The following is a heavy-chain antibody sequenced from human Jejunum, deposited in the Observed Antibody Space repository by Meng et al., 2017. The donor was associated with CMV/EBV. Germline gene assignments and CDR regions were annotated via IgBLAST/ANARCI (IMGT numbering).Heavy chain of an antibody. CDR3: ARDRMAAPGTFEY. CDR2: VYMSGST. J-gene: IGHJ4*02. V-gene: IGHV4-4*07. D-gene: IGHD6-13*01. CDR1: GGSISGYY. Sequence: QVHLQDAGPGLVKPSENLSLTCTVSGGSISGYYWNWIREPAGKGLEWIGRVYMSGSTNYNPSLRSRVAMSVDTSKTQFSLRLTSVTAADTAVYYCARDRMAAPGTFEYWGQGTLVTVSS.